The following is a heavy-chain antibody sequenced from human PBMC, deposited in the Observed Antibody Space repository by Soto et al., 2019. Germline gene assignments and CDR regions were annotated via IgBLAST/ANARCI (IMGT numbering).Heavy chain of an antibody. J-gene: IGHJ4*02. V-gene: IGHV3-74*01. CDR3: ARGALAGSLDS. D-gene: IGHD3-10*01. CDR2: SNGDGTDT. Sequence: EVQLVESGGGLVQSGESLRLSCAASGFTFSDYWMHWVRQAPGKGLEWVSRSNGDGTDTSYADSVKGRFTISRDNAKNTLYLQMRSLRAEDTAVYYCARGALAGSLDSWGQGTLVSVSS. CDR1: GFTFSDYW.